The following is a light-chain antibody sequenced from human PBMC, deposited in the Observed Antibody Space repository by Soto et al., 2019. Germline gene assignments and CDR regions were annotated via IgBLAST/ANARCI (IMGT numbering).Light chain of an antibody. J-gene: IGKJ1*01. CDR1: QSVSSAY. CDR3: QYYGTSPWT. Sequence: PGARATLSCRASQSVSSAYLAWYQQKLGQAPRLLIYGASSRATGIPDRFSGSGSGTDFTLTFSRLEPEDFAVYYCQYYGTSPWTFGQGTKVEIK. CDR2: GAS. V-gene: IGKV3-20*01.